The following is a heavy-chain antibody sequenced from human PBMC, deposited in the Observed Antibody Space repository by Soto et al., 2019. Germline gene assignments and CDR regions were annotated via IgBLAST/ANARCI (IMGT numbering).Heavy chain of an antibody. J-gene: IGHJ3*02. CDR1: GGSISSGGYS. CDR2: IYYGST. V-gene: IGHV4-30-2*01. Sequence: SETLSLTGAVSGGSISSGGYSWSWIRQPPGKGLEWIGYIYYGSTYYNPSLKSRVTISVDRSKNQFSLKLSSVTAADTAVYYCARKPDIWGQGTMVTVSS. CDR3: ARKPDI.